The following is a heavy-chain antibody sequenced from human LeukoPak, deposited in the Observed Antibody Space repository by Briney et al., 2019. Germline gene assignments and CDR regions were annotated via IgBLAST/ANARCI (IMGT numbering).Heavy chain of an antibody. Sequence: GGSLRLSCAASGFTFSSYAMSWVRQAPGKGLEWVSAISGSGGSTYYADSVKGRFTISRDNSKNTLYLQMNSLRAEDTAVYYCAKGCSGGSCYLNWFDPWGQGTLVTVSS. CDR2: ISGSGGST. CDR3: AKGCSGGSCYLNWFDP. J-gene: IGHJ5*02. V-gene: IGHV3-23*01. CDR1: GFTFSSYA. D-gene: IGHD2-15*01.